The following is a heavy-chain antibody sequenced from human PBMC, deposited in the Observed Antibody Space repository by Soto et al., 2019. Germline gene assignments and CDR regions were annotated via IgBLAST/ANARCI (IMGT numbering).Heavy chain of an antibody. J-gene: IGHJ2*01. V-gene: IGHV1-69*05. CDR1: GGTFSSYA. D-gene: IGHD1-26*01. CDR2: IVPIVDTS. CDR3: ARGGSLYWYFDL. Sequence: SVKVSCKTSGGTFSSYAISWVRQAPGQGLEWMGGIVPIVDTSTYAQKFQGRVTITTDTSTSTAYMELSSLRSEDTAVYYCARGGSLYWYFDLWGRGTLVTVSS.